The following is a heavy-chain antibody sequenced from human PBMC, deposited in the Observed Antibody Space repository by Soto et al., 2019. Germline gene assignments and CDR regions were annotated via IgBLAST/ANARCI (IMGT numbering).Heavy chain of an antibody. Sequence: ASVKVSCKASGYTFTSYYMHWVRQAPGQGLEWMGIINPSGDSTSYAQKFQGRVTMTRDTSTSTVYMELSSLRSEDTAVYYCARPNGDSSGYSFPFDYWGQGTLVTVS. CDR3: ARPNGDSSGYSFPFDY. D-gene: IGHD3-22*01. CDR1: GYTFTSYY. J-gene: IGHJ4*02. CDR2: INPSGDST. V-gene: IGHV1-46*01.